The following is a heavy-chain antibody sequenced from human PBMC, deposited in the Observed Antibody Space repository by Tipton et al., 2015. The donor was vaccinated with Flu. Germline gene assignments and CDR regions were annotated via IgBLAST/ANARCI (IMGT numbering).Heavy chain of an antibody. CDR3: ARGGNHLFDY. D-gene: IGHD1-14*01. CDR2: IYYSGST. J-gene: IGHJ4*02. CDR1: GGSISSYY. V-gene: IGHV4-59*12. Sequence: TLSLTCTVSGGSISSYYWSWIRQPPGKGLEWIGYIYYSGSTNYNPSLKSRVTMSVDTSKNQFSLKLSSVTAADAAVYYCARGGNHLFDYWGQGTLVTVSS.